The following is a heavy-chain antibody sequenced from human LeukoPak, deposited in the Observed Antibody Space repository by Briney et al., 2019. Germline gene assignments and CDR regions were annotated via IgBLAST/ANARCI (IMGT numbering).Heavy chain of an antibody. J-gene: IGHJ3*02. D-gene: IGHD2-21*02. V-gene: IGHV3-64*01. Sequence: GGSLRLSCAASGFTFSSYAMHWVRQAPGKGLEYVSAISRNGGSTYYANSVKGRFTISRDNSKNTLFLQMGSLRAEDMAVYYRARVGDTDAFDIWGQGTMVTVSS. CDR3: ARVGDTDAFDI. CDR1: GFTFSSYA. CDR2: ISRNGGST.